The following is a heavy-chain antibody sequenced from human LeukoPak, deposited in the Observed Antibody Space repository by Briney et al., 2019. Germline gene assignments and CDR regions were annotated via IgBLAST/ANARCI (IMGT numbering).Heavy chain of an antibody. D-gene: IGHD2-2*01. V-gene: IGHV1-2*02. J-gene: IGHJ4*02. CDR1: GYTFIDYY. Sequence: ASVKVSCKASGYTFIDYYMHWVRQAPGQGLEWMGWINPNSGGTNYAQKFQGRVTMTRDTSISTAYMDLSRLRSGDTAVYYCARENIGYCSSTSCPHFEYWGQGTLVTVSS. CDR2: INPNSGGT. CDR3: ARENIGYCSSTSCPHFEY.